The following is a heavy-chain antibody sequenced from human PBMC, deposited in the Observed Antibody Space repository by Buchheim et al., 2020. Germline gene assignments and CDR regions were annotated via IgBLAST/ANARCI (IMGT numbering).Heavy chain of an antibody. CDR1: GGSISSGSYY. Sequence: QVQLQESGPGLVKPSQTLSLTCTVSGGSISSGSYYWSWIRQPAGKGLEWIGRIYTSGSTNYNPSLKSRVTISADTSKNQFSLKLSSVTAADTAVYYCAREDISYYYYGMDVWGQGTT. V-gene: IGHV4-61*02. CDR2: IYTSGST. CDR3: AREDISYYYYGMDV. D-gene: IGHD3-9*01. J-gene: IGHJ6*02.